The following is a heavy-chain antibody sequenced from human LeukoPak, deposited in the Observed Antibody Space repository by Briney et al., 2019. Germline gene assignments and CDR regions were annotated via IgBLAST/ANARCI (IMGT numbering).Heavy chain of an antibody. V-gene: IGHV1-18*01. CDR1: GYTFTSYG. Sequence: ASVKVSCKASGYTFTSYGISWVRQAPGQGLEWMGWISAYNGNTNYAQKLQGRVTMTTDTSTSTAYMELRSLRSDDTAVYYCARDRIKYYYDSGSWGGDNWFDPWGQGTLVTVSS. CDR3: ARDRIKYYYDSGSWGGDNWFDP. D-gene: IGHD3-10*01. J-gene: IGHJ5*02. CDR2: ISAYNGNT.